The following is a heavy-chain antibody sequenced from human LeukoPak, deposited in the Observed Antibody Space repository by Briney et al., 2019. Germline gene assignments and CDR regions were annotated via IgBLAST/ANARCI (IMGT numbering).Heavy chain of an antibody. CDR1: GGSISSSNYY. CDR3: ARDFARPDYTVADGDY. J-gene: IGHJ4*02. V-gene: IGHV4-39*07. CDR2: IYYSGST. Sequence: SETLSLTCTISGGSISSSNYYWGWIRQPPGKGLEWIGSIYYSGSTYYNPSLKSRVTISVDTSKNQFSLKLSSVTAADTAVYYCARDFARPDYTVADGDYWGQGTLVTVSS. D-gene: IGHD4-23*01.